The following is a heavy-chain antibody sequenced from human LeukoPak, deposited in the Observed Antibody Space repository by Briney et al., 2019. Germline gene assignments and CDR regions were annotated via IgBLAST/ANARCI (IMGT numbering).Heavy chain of an antibody. CDR3: ARTYDYATIDY. J-gene: IGHJ4*02. D-gene: IGHD3-16*01. CDR1: GGSISSSSYY. Sequence: SETLSLTCTVSGGSISSSSYYWGWIRQPPGKGLEWIGSIYYSGSTYYNPSLKSRVTISVDTSKNQFSLKLSSVTAADTAVYYCARTYDYATIDYWGQGTLVTVSS. V-gene: IGHV4-39*07. CDR2: IYYSGST.